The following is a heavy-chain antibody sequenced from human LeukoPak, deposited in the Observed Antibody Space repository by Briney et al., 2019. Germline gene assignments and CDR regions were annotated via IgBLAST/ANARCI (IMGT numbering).Heavy chain of an antibody. J-gene: IGHJ2*01. V-gene: IGHV1-69*05. CDR2: IIPLSDTS. CDR1: GGTFSNYA. D-gene: IGHD3-22*01. CDR3: ARGADYFDRSGPRYWYFDL. Sequence: SVKVSCKASGGTFSNYAISWVRQAPGQGLEWMGGIIPLSDTSNYAQKFQGRVTITTDESTTTVYMELSSLRSEDTAVYYCARGADYFDRSGPRYWYFDLWGCGTLATVSS.